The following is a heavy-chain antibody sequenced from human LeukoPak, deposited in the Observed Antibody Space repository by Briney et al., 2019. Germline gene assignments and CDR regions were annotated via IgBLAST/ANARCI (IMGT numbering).Heavy chain of an antibody. V-gene: IGHV1-24*01. Sequence: ASVKVSCKVSGYTLTELSMHWVRQAPGKGLEWMGGFDPEDGETIYAQKFQGRVTMTKDTSTDTAYMELSSLRSEDTAVYYCATLDGEGSFDYWGQGTLVTVSS. D-gene: IGHD3-10*01. CDR2: FDPEDGET. J-gene: IGHJ4*02. CDR3: ATLDGEGSFDY. CDR1: GYTLTELS.